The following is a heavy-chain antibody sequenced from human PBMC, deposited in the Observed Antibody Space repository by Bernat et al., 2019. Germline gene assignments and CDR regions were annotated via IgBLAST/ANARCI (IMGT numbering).Heavy chain of an antibody. CDR2: IYSGGTT. J-gene: IGHJ4*02. CDR3: ARDLGSFGGSIWGDY. Sequence: VQLVESGGGAVHPGRSLGLSCAASGFTVSSNYMSWVRQAPGKGLEWVSVIYSGGTTYYADSVKGRFTISRDNSKNTLYLQMNSLRAEDTAVYYCARDLGSFGGSIWGDYWGQGILVTVSS. V-gene: IGHV3-53*01. D-gene: IGHD3-16*01. CDR1: GFTVSSNY.